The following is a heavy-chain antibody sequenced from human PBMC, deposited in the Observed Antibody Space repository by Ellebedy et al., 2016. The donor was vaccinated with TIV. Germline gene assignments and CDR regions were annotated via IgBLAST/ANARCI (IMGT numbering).Heavy chain of an antibody. D-gene: IGHD2-15*01. CDR1: GFTFSRYA. Sequence: GESLKISCAASGFTFSRYAMHWVRQAPGKGLEWVAVISYDGSNYYYADSVKGRFTISRHKSKDTLYLHMNSLRADDTAVYYCASVKAYSAFDIWGQGTRVTVSS. CDR3: ASVKAYSAFDI. CDR2: ISYDGSNY. J-gene: IGHJ3*02. V-gene: IGHV3-30-3*01.